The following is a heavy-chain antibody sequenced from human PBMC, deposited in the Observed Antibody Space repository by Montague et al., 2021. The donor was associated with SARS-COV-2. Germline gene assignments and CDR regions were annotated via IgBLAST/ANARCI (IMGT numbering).Heavy chain of an antibody. CDR2: IYYSGSN. J-gene: IGHJ4*02. Sequence: SETLSLTCTVSGGSISSRSYYWGWIRQPPGKGLEWIGSIYYSGSNYYNPSLKSRVIISVDTSKNQFALKPSSVTAADTAVYYCATITLGYRTNGVCQPPDYWGQGTLVTVSS. D-gene: IGHD2-8*01. CDR3: ATITLGYRTNGVCQPPDY. V-gene: IGHV4-39*01. CDR1: GGSISSRSYY.